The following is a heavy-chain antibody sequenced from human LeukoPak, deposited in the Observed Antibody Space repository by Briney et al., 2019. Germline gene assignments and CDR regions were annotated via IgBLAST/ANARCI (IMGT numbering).Heavy chain of an antibody. J-gene: IGHJ6*02. D-gene: IGHD3-3*01. CDR2: IYYSGST. CDR3: ASLDSEWLPLDV. V-gene: IGHV4-59*08. Sequence: SETLSLTCTVSGGSISSYYWSWIRQPPGKGLEWIGYIYYSGSTNYNPSLKSRVTISVDTPKNQYSLKLSSVTAADTAVYYCASLDSEWLPLDVWGQGTTITVSS. CDR1: GGSISSYY.